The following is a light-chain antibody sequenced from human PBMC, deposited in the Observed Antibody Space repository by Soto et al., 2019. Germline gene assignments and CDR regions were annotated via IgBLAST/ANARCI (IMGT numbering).Light chain of an antibody. V-gene: IGKV3-15*01. J-gene: IGKJ4*01. CDR2: GTS. CDR3: QHYNNWPLT. Sequence: DIVLTQSPATLSVSPGERATLSCRASQSIGSNLAWYQQKPGQTPRLLIYGTSIRATGIPARVSGSGSGTEFTLTISSLQSEDFAVYYCQHYNNWPLTFGGGTKVDIK. CDR1: QSIGSN.